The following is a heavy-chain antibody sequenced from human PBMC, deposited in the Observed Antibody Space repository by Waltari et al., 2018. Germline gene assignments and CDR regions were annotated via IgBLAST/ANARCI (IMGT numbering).Heavy chain of an antibody. CDR2: INHSGST. Sequence: QVQLQQWGAGLLKPSETLSLTCAVYGGSFSGYYWSWIRQPPGKGLEWIGEINHSGSTNYNPSLKSRVTISVDTSKNQFSLKLSSVTAADTAVYYCARGRVHSRSSWSNYYYYYMDVWGKGTTVTVSS. J-gene: IGHJ6*03. V-gene: IGHV4-34*01. D-gene: IGHD6-13*01. CDR3: ARGRVHSRSSWSNYYYYYMDV. CDR1: GGSFSGYY.